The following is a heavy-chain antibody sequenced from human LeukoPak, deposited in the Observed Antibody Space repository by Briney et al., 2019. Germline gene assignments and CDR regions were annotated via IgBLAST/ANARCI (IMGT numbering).Heavy chain of an antibody. D-gene: IGHD2-2*02. CDR2: IYTSGST. CDR1: GGSISSGSYY. V-gene: IGHV4-61*02. CDR3: ARGRGVVVPAAIGDFDY. Sequence: TLSLTCTVSGGSISSGSYYWSWIRQPAGKGLEWIGRIYTSGSTNYNPSLKSRVTISVDTSKNQFSLKLSSVTAADTAVYYCARGRGVVVPAAIGDFDYWGQGTLVTVSS. J-gene: IGHJ4*02.